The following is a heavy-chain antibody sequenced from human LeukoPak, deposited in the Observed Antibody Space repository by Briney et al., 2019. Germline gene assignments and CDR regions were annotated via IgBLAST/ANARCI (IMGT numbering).Heavy chain of an antibody. CDR2: INPNSGGT. D-gene: IGHD2-2*01. V-gene: IGHV1-2*02. J-gene: IGHJ4*02. CDR1: GYTFTGYY. Sequence: GASVKVSCKASGYTFTGYYMHWVRQAPGQGLEWMGWINPNSGGTNYAQKFQGRVTMTRDTSISTAYMELSRLRSDDTAVYYCARYRVRDIVVVPAAMRYYFDYWGQGTLVTVSS. CDR3: ARYRVRDIVVVPAAMRYYFDY.